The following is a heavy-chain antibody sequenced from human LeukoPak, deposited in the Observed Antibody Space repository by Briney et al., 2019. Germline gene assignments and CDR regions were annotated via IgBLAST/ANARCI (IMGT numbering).Heavy chain of an antibody. V-gene: IGHV3-53*01. J-gene: IGHJ4*02. Sequence: PGGSLRLSCAGSEFTFSSYSMNWVRQAPGKGLEWVSLIYSGGSTYYADSVKGRFTISRDNSKNTLYLQMNSLRAEDTAVYYCARRAGGYSHPYDYWGQGTLVTVSS. CDR2: IYSGGST. CDR1: EFTFSSYS. CDR3: ARRAGGYSHPYDY. D-gene: IGHD4-23*01.